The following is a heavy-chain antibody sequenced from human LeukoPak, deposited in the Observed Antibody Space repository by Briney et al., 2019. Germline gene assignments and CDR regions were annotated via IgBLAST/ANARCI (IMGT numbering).Heavy chain of an antibody. Sequence: GGSLRLSCAASEFSFSNYAMSWVRQAPGKGLECVSTVSSTGGTTYYADSVKGRFTISRDNSKNTLYLQMNSLRAEDTAVYYCAKVGATTLALGFDYWDQGTLVTVSS. J-gene: IGHJ4*02. CDR3: AKVGATTLALGFDY. V-gene: IGHV3-23*01. CDR2: VSSTGGTT. CDR1: EFSFSNYA. D-gene: IGHD1-26*01.